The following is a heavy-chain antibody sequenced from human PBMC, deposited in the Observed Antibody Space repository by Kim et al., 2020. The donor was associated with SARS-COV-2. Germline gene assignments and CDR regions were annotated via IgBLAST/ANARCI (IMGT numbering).Heavy chain of an antibody. Sequence: ASVKVSCKASGYTFTSYAMNWVRQAPGQGLEWMGWINTNTGNPTYAQGFTGRFVFSLDTSVSTAYLQISSLKAEDTAVYYCARDSSGWYYYYYGMDVWGQGTTVTVSS. V-gene: IGHV7-4-1*02. D-gene: IGHD6-19*01. CDR3: ARDSSGWYYYYYGMDV. CDR2: INTNTGNP. CDR1: GYTFTSYA. J-gene: IGHJ6*02.